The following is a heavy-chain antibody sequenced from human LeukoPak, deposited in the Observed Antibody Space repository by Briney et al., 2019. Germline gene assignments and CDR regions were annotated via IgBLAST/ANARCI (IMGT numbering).Heavy chain of an antibody. J-gene: IGHJ4*02. CDR2: IYPGESNI. V-gene: IGHV5-51*01. CDR1: GYSFTNYW. D-gene: IGHD6-19*01. Sequence: GESLKISCKGSGYSFTNYWIGWVRQMPGKGLEWMGIIYPGESNIKYSPSFQGQVTISADKSISTAYLQWSSLKASDTAMYYCARSHSTGWFPSDYWGQGTLVTVS. CDR3: ARSHSTGWFPSDY.